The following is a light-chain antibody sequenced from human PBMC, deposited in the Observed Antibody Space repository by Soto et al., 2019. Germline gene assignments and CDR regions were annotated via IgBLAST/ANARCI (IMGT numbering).Light chain of an antibody. Sequence: EIVMTQSPATLSVSPGERATLSCRASQSVSSNLAWYQQKPGQAPRLLIYGASTRATGIPARFSGSGSGTEFTLTISSLQSEDFSVYYCQQYHNLPRTFGQVTKVEI. CDR3: QQYHNLPRT. V-gene: IGKV3-15*01. CDR2: GAS. J-gene: IGKJ1*01. CDR1: QSVSSN.